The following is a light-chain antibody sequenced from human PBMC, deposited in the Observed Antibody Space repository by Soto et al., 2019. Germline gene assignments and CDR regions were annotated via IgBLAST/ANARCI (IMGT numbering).Light chain of an antibody. V-gene: IGKV3D-15*01. Sequence: EIVMTQSPLTLSVSPGERATLSCRASQNININLAWYQQRPGQAPRVLIYGASSRASCIPDRFSGSGSGTDFTLTINRLEPDDFAVYYCQQYKDWPPLTFGGGTRVEIK. CDR3: QQYKDWPPLT. CDR2: GAS. J-gene: IGKJ4*01. CDR1: QNININ.